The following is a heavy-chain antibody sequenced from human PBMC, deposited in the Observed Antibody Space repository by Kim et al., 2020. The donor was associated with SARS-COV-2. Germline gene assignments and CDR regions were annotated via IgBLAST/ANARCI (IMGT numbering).Heavy chain of an antibody. Sequence: ASVKVSCKASGYTFTSYDINWVRQATGQGLKWMGWMNPNSGNTGYAQKFQGRVTMTRNTSISTAYMELSSLRSEDTAVYYCARDALDLYYYYGMDVWGQGTTVTVSS. CDR2: MNPNSGNT. D-gene: IGHD1-1*01. CDR3: ARDALDLYYYYGMDV. CDR1: GYTFTSYD. V-gene: IGHV1-8*01. J-gene: IGHJ6*02.